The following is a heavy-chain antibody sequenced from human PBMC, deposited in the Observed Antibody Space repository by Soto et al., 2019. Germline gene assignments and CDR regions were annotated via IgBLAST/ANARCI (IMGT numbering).Heavy chain of an antibody. Sequence: SETLSLTCTVSGGSISSSSYYWGWIRQPPGKGLEWIGSIYYSGSTYYNPSLKSRVTISVDTSKNQFSLKLSSVTAADTAVYYCALSGYNWFDPWGQGTLVTVSS. CDR3: ALSGYNWFDP. D-gene: IGHD3-10*01. CDR1: GGSISSSSYY. J-gene: IGHJ5*02. V-gene: IGHV4-39*01. CDR2: IYYSGST.